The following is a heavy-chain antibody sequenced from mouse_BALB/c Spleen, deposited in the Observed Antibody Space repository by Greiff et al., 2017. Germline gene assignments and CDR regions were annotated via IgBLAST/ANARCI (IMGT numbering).Heavy chain of an antibody. CDR1: GYTFSSYW. D-gene: IGHD2-1*01. CDR2: ILPGSGST. CDR3: ARKKIYSYFDY. Sequence: QVQLQQSGAELMKPGASVKISCKATGYTFSSYWIEWVKQRPGHGLEWIGEILPGSGSTNYNEKFKGKATFTADTSSNTAYMQLSSLTSEDSAVYYCARKKIYSYFDYWGQGTTLTVSS. J-gene: IGHJ2*01. V-gene: IGHV1-9*01.